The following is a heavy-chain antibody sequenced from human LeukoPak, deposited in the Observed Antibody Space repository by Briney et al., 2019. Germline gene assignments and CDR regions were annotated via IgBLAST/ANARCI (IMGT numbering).Heavy chain of an antibody. D-gene: IGHD3-10*01. CDR2: INHSGST. CDR3: ARTRVVRGVIDPFFDY. Sequence: SETLSLTCAVYGGSFSGYYWSWIRQPPGKGLEWIGEINHSGSTNYNPSLKSRVTISVDTSKNQFSLKLSSVTAADTAVYYCARTRVVRGVIDPFFDYWGQGTLVTVSS. J-gene: IGHJ4*02. CDR1: GGSFSGYY. V-gene: IGHV4-34*01.